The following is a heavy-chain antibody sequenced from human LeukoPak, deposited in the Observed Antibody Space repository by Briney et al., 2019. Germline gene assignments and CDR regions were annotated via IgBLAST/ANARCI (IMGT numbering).Heavy chain of an antibody. V-gene: IGHV3-23*01. J-gene: IGHJ4*02. CDR3: AKMGRLGDY. CDR2: VSGGCEST. D-gene: IGHD3-10*01. Sequence: PGGSLRLSWAVSGXTFSSYEVTWVRQAPGKGVEMVSGVSGGCESTYYADSVKGRCTNSRDNSKNTLYLQMNSLRAKDTAVYYCAKMGRLGDYWGQGTLVTVSS. CDR1: GXTFSSYE.